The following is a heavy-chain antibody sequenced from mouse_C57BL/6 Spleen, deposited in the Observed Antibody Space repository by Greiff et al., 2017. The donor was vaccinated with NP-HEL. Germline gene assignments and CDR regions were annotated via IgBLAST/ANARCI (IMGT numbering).Heavy chain of an antibody. CDR1: GYTFTSSW. D-gene: IGHD1-1*01. V-gene: IGHV1-72*01. CDR3: ARGENDYYDNFDY. CDR2: IDPNRGGT. J-gene: IGHJ2*01. Sequence: QVQLQQPGAELVKPGASVKLSCKASGYTFTSSWMHWVKQRPGRGLEWIGRIDPNRGGTKYNEKFKSKATLTVDKTSSTAYMQLSSLTSEDSAVYYCARGENDYYDNFDYWGQGTTLTVSS.